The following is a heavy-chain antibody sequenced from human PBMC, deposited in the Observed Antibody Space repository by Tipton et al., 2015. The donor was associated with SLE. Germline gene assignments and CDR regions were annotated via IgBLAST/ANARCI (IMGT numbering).Heavy chain of an antibody. CDR2: INHSGST. J-gene: IGHJ3*02. CDR3: ARQARRAFDI. CDR1: GGSISSYY. Sequence: LRLSCTVSGGSISSYYWSWIRQPPGKGLEWIGEINHSGSTNYNPSLKSRVTISIDTSKNQFSLKLSSVTAADTAVYYCARQARRAFDIWGQGTMVTVSS. V-gene: IGHV4-34*01.